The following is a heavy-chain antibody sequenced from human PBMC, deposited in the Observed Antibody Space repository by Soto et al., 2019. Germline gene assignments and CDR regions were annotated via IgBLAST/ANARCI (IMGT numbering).Heavy chain of an antibody. Sequence: SETLSLTCAVYGGSFSGYYWSWIRQPPGKGLEWIGEINHSGSTNYNPSLKSRVTISVDASKNQFSLKLSSVPAADTAVYYCARGPNTRGPQTTRGRWFDPWGQGAXVTVSS. CDR2: INHSGST. CDR3: ARGPNTRGPQTTRGRWFDP. J-gene: IGHJ5*02. V-gene: IGHV4-34*01. CDR1: GGSFSGYY.